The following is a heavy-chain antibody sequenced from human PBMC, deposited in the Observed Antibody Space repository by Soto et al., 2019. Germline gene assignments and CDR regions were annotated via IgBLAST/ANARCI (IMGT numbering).Heavy chain of an antibody. CDR3: AREGTYGSRYYYYYYMDV. D-gene: IGHD3-10*01. J-gene: IGHJ6*03. Sequence: GGSLRLSCAASGFTFSSYWMHWVRQAPGKGLVWVSRINSDGSSTSYADSVKGRFTISRDNAKNTLYLQMNSLRAEDTAVYYCAREGTYGSRYYYYYYMDVWGKGTTVTVSS. CDR2: INSDGSST. V-gene: IGHV3-74*01. CDR1: GFTFSSYW.